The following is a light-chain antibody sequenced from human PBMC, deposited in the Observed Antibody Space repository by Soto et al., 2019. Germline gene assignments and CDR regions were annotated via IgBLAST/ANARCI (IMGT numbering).Light chain of an antibody. Sequence: QSVLAHAPSASGTPGHRVIISCSGTSSNIGTNYVYWYQQLPGTAPKVLIYSNDKRPSGVPNRFSGSKSGTSASLAISGLRSEDEADYYCAAWDDSLTGTLFGGGTKVTVL. J-gene: IGLJ2*01. CDR1: SSNIGTNY. CDR2: SND. V-gene: IGLV1-47*01. CDR3: AAWDDSLTGTL.